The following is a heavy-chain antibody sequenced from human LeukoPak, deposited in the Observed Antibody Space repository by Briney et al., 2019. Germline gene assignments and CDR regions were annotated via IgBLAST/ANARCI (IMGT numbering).Heavy chain of an antibody. D-gene: IGHD2-15*01. J-gene: IGHJ4*02. Sequence: PGGSLRLCCAASGFTFSTYGMHWVRQAPGKGLEWVAVISYDGSNKYYADSVKGRFTISRDNSKNTLYLQMNSLRAEDTAVYYCAKSDLGHRSRQVGHFDYWGQGTLVTVSS. V-gene: IGHV3-30*18. CDR1: GFTFSTYG. CDR2: ISYDGSNK. CDR3: AKSDLGHRSRQVGHFDY.